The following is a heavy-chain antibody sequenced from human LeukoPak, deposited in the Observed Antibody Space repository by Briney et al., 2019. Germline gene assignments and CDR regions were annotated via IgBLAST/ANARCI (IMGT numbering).Heavy chain of an antibody. CDR3: ARAYYSNPYYYYMDV. J-gene: IGHJ6*03. CDR2: ISHSGST. Sequence: SETLSLTCTVSGGSISYYYWSWIRQPPGKGLQWIGYISHSGSTNYNPFLKSRVTISADTSKNQFSLKLSSVTAADTAVYYCARAYYSNPYYYYMDVWGKGATVTVSS. V-gene: IGHV4-59*01. D-gene: IGHD4-11*01. CDR1: GGSISYYY.